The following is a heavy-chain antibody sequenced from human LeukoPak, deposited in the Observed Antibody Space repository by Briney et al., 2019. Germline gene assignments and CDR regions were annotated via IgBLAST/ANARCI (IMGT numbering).Heavy chain of an antibody. CDR2: FNPEERKT. CDR3: ARGGGSAFGLDYYYMDV. D-gene: IGHD3/OR15-3a*01. J-gene: IGHJ6*03. Sequence: ASVKVSCKVSGYTLTELSMHWVRQAPGKGLEWMGGFNPEERKTTYAQKFQGRVIMTEDTSTDTAYMELSSLRSEDTAVYFCARGGGSAFGLDYYYMDVWGQGTPVTVTS. CDR1: GYTLTELS. V-gene: IGHV1-24*01.